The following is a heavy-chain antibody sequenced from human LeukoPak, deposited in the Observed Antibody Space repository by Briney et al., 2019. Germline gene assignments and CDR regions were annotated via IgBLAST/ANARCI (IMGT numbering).Heavy chain of an antibody. CDR1: GYTFTSYG. J-gene: IGHJ4*02. CDR3: AREPNWNDEKTFDY. CDR2: ISAYNGNT. Sequence: GASVKVSCKASGYTFTSYGISWVRQAPGQGLEWMGWISAYNGNTNYAQKLQGRVTKTTDTSTSTAYMELRSLRSDDTAVYYCAREPNWNDEKTFDYWGQGTLVTVSS. V-gene: IGHV1-18*01. D-gene: IGHD1-1*01.